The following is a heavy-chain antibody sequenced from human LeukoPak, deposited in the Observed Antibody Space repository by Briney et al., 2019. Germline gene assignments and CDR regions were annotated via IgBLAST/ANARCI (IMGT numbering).Heavy chain of an antibody. D-gene: IGHD5-24*01. CDR2: IYYSGST. V-gene: IGHV4-59*08. J-gene: IGHJ4*02. CDR1: GGSMSSYY. Sequence: SETLSLTCTVSGGSMSSYYWSWSRQPPGKGLEWIGYIYYSGSTKYNPSLKSRVTISVDTSKNQFSLKLSSVTAADTAVYYCARGARAGYNLEPFDYWGQGTLVTVSS. CDR3: ARGARAGYNLEPFDY.